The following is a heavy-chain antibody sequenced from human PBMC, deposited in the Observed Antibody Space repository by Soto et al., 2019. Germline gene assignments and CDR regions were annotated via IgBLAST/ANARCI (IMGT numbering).Heavy chain of an antibody. V-gene: IGHV3-74*01. CDR1: GFTFSSYW. CDR3: ASIYDSSGYYPRVPAY. D-gene: IGHD3-22*01. J-gene: IGHJ4*02. CDR2: INSDGSST. Sequence: PGGSLRLSCAASGFTFSSYWMHWVRQAPGKGLVWVSRINSDGSSTSYADSVKGRFTISRDNAKNTLYLQMNSLRAEDAAVYYCASIYDSSGYYPRVPAYWGQGTLVTVSS.